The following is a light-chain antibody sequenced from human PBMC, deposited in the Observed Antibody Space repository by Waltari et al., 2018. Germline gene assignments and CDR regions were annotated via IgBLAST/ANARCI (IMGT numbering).Light chain of an antibody. V-gene: IGKV3-20*01. Sequence: EIVLTQSPGILSLSPGERATLPCRASDSVISGYVNWYQQKGGQAPRLLIYGTSTRATGIPNRFSGSGSGTDFALIISRLEPEDFAVYYCQYFTNSPPRVTFGGGTKVEI. CDR2: GTS. J-gene: IGKJ4*01. CDR1: DSVISGY. CDR3: QYFTNSPPRVT.